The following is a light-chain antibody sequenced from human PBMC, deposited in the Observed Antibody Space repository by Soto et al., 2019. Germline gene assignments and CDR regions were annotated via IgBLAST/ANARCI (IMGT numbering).Light chain of an antibody. V-gene: IGLV3-1*01. CDR2: QDT. CDR1: KLGDRF. Sequence: SYELTQPPSVSVSPGQTASIPCSGDKLGDRFACWYQQKPGQSPVIVIYQDTRRPSGSPEPFSGANSGNTATLTISGTQAMDEADYYWQAWDSSTGVVFGGGTQLTVL. CDR3: QAWDSSTGVV. J-gene: IGLJ2*01.